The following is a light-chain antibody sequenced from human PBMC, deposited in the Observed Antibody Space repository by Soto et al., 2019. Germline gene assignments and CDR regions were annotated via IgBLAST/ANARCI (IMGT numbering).Light chain of an antibody. CDR3: QVWDITPDHYV. CDR1: NIGSKR. V-gene: IGLV3-21*04. J-gene: IGLJ1*01. Sequence: SYELTQPPSVSVAPEKTARITCGGNNIGSKRVHWYRQKPGQAPVLVIYYDSDRPSGIPERFSGSNAGNTATLTISRVEAGDEADYYCQVWDITPDHYVFGTGTKLTVL. CDR2: YDS.